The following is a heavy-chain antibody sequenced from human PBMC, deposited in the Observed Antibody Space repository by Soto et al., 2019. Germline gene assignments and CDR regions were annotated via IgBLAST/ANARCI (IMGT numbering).Heavy chain of an antibody. J-gene: IGHJ3*02. CDR3: ARGGGERWLQFARNAFDI. Sequence: QVQLVESGGGLVKPGGSLRLSCAASGFTFSDYYMSWIRQAPGKGLEWVSYISSSSSYTNYADSVKGRFTISRDNAKNSLYLKMNSLRAEDTAVYYCARGGGERWLQFARNAFDIWGQGTMVTVSS. V-gene: IGHV3-11*05. D-gene: IGHD5-12*01. CDR2: ISSSSSYT. CDR1: GFTFSDYY.